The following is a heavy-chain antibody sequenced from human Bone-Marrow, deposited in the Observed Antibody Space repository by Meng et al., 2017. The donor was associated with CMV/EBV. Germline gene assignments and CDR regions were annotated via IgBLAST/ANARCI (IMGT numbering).Heavy chain of an antibody. V-gene: IGHV1-69*10. Sequence: SVKVSCKASGSTFSTYAINWVRQAPGQGLEWVGGIIPMLATPHYAQNFQGRVTITADKSTSTAYMDLSTLRFEDTAVYYCARAVNTYFNYYAMDVWGQGTTVTVSS. CDR1: GSTFSTYA. D-gene: IGHD5-24*01. CDR2: IIPMLATP. J-gene: IGHJ6*02. CDR3: ARAVNTYFNYYAMDV.